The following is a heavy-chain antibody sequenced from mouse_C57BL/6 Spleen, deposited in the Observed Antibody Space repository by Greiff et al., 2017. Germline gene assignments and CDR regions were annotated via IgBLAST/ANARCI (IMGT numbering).Heavy chain of an antibody. CDR2: ISGGGGNT. V-gene: IGHV5-9*01. Sequence: EVQLVESGGGLVKPGGSLKLSCAASGFTFSSYTMSWVRQTPEKRLEWVATISGGGGNTYYPDSVKGRFTISRDNAKNTLYLQMSSLRSEDTALYYCARHNYGSSWFAYWGQGTLVTVSA. CDR3: ARHNYGSSWFAY. CDR1: GFTFSSYT. J-gene: IGHJ3*01. D-gene: IGHD1-1*01.